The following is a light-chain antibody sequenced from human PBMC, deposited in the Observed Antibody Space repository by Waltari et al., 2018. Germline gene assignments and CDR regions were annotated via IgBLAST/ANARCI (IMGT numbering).Light chain of an antibody. CDR2: QDT. CDR3: QALGTGAWV. V-gene: IGLV3-1*01. Sequence: SYELTQPPSVSVSPGQTASITCSGDILGNKYASWYQQKPGQSPLWVIYQDTKRPSEIPERFSGSKSANAATLTITGTQAVDEADYYCQALGTGAWVFGGGTKLTVL. J-gene: IGLJ3*02. CDR1: ILGNKY.